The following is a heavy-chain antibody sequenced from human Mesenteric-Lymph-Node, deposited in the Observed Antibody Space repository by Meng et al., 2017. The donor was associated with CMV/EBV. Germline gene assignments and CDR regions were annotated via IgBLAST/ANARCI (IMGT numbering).Heavy chain of an antibody. CDR2: ISSSSSYI. V-gene: IGHV3-21*01. D-gene: IGHD2-2*01. J-gene: IGHJ4*02. CDR3: AKLPGVLGYCSSTSCYGFDY. CDR1: GFTFSSYS. Sequence: GESLKISCAASGFTFSSYSMTWVRQAPGKGLEWVSSISSSSSYIYYADSVKGRFTISRDNAKNSLYLQMNSLRAEDTAVYYCAKLPGVLGYCSSTSCYGFDYWGQGTLVTVSS.